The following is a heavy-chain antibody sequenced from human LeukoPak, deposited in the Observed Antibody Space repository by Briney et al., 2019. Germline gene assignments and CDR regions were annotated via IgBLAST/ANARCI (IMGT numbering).Heavy chain of an antibody. CDR3: AKSLCSSSSVGAFDI. V-gene: IGHV3-23*01. CDR1: GFTFSSYA. D-gene: IGHD6-6*01. CDR2: ISGSGGST. J-gene: IGHJ3*02. Sequence: PGGSLRLSCAASGFTFSSYAMSWVRQAPGKGLEWDSAISGSGGSTYYADSVKGRFTISRDNSKNTLYLQMNSLRAEDTAVYYCAKSLCSSSSVGAFDIWGQGTMVTVSS.